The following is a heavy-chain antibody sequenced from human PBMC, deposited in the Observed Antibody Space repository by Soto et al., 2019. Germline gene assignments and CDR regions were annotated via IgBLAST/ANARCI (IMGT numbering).Heavy chain of an antibody. CDR3: ARGRGIAVAGGFDY. CDR1: GGSISSYY. D-gene: IGHD6-19*01. CDR2: IYYSGST. V-gene: IGHV4-59*01. J-gene: IGHJ4*02. Sequence: QVQLQESGPGLVKPSETLSLTCTVSGGSISSYYWSWIRQPPGKGLEWIGYIYYSGSTNYNPSLTSRVTXXVXTXTNQFSLKLSSVTAADTAVYYCARGRGIAVAGGFDYWGQGTLVTVSS.